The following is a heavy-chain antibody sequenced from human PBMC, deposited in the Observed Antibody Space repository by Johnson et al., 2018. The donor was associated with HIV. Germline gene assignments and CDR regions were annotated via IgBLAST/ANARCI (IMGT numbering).Heavy chain of an antibody. CDR3: AGGFYYGSGSYHGAFDI. J-gene: IGHJ3*02. CDR2: IYSGGST. D-gene: IGHD3-10*01. V-gene: IGHV3-66*01. CDR1: GFTVSSNY. Sequence: VQLVESGGGLVQPGGSPRLSCAASGFTVSSNYMSWVRQAPGKGLEWVSVIYSGGSTYYADSVKGRITISRDNAKNSLFLQMNSLRAEDTAVYYCAGGFYYGSGSYHGAFDIWGQGTMVTVSS.